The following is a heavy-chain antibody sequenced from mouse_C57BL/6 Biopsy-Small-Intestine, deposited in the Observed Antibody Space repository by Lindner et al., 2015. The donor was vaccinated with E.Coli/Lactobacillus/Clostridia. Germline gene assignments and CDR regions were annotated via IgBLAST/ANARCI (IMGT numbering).Heavy chain of an antibody. V-gene: IGHV1-81*01. J-gene: IGHJ2*01. D-gene: IGHD1-1*01. Sequence: VQLQESGAELARPGASVKLSCKASGYTFTSYGISWVKQRTGQGLEWIGEIYPRSGNTYYNEKFKGKATLTADKSSSTAYMELRSLTYEDSAVYYCARRKYYGSLWGQGTTLTVSS. CDR2: IYPRSGNT. CDR1: GYTFTSYG. CDR3: ARRKYYGSL.